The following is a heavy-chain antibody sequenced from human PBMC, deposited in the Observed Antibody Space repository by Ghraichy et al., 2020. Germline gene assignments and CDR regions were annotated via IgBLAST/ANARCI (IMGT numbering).Heavy chain of an antibody. Sequence: SETLSLTCAVSGGSISSSNWWSWVRQPPGKGLEWIGEIYHSGITNYNPSLKSRVTISVDKSKNQFSLKLSSVTAADTAVYYCGQYPTPDYSYYGMDVWGQGTTVTVSS. CDR3: GQYPTPDYSYYGMDV. D-gene: IGHD2-2*02. CDR2: IYHSGIT. V-gene: IGHV4-4*02. CDR1: GGSISSSNW. J-gene: IGHJ6*02.